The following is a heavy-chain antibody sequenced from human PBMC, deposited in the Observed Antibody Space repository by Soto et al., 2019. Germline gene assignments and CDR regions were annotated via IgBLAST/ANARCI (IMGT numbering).Heavy chain of an antibody. D-gene: IGHD1-26*01. Sequence: EVQLVXSGGGLVQPGGSQXXSCAASXFTFSDHYMDWVRQAPGKGXXWVGRIRNKANSYTTDYAASVKGXFTXXXXXXXXXXXXXXXXLKTEDTAIYYCARDSGKGAYFDYWGHGTLATVXS. CDR2: IRNKANSYTT. CDR1: XFTFSDHY. CDR3: ARDSGKGAYFDY. V-gene: IGHV3-72*01. J-gene: IGHJ4*01.